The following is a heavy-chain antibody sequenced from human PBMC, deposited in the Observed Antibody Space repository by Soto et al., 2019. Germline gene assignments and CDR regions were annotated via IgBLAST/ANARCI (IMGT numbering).Heavy chain of an antibody. CDR2: IIPIFGTA. CDR3: ARGYSSTLTVYYYGMDV. J-gene: IGHJ6*02. V-gene: IGHV1-69*12. CDR1: GGTFSSYA. Sequence: QVQLVHSGAEVKKPGSSVKVSCKASGGTFSSYAISWVRQAPGQGLEWMGGIIPIFGTAHYAQKCQCRVTITADESTSTAYMELSRRRSADTAVYYCARGYSSTLTVYYYGMDVWGQGTTVTVSS. D-gene: IGHD6-13*01.